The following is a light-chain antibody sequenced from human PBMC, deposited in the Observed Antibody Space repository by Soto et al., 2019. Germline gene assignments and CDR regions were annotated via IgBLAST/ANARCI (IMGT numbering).Light chain of an antibody. V-gene: IGKV3-11*01. Sequence: EVVLTQSPATLSLSPGDRATLSCRASQSVSIDFAWYQQKPGQAPRLLIYDASNRATGIPARFSGSGSATAFALTISSLEPEEFAVYYCQHRHNFGPGTKVDIK. CDR3: QHRHN. CDR2: DAS. J-gene: IGKJ3*01. CDR1: QSVSID.